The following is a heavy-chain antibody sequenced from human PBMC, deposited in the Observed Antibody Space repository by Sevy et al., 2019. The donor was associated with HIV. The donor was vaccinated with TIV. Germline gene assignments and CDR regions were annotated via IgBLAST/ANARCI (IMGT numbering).Heavy chain of an antibody. V-gene: IGHV1-18*01. CDR2: IRVGNGNA. CDR1: DYTFSNFG. CDR3: AAVHDCTSTSCYGALWFDP. J-gene: IGHJ5*02. Sequence: ASVKVSCKASDYTFSNFGFTWVRQAPGQGLEWMGWIRVGNGNANYARNLQGRVTMTTDASTKTGYMELRSLRSDDTAVYFCAAVHDCTSTSCYGALWFDPWGQGTLVTVSS. D-gene: IGHD2-2*01.